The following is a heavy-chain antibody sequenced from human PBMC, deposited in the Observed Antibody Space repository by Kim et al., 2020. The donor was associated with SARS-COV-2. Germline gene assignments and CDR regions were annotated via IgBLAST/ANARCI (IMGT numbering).Heavy chain of an antibody. V-gene: IGHV3-11*06. D-gene: IGHD6-13*01. J-gene: IGHJ5*02. Sequence: AGSVKGRFTIARDHAKNSLYLQMNSLRAEDTAVYYCARGDSSSPPWFDPWGQGTLVTVSS. CDR3: ARGDSSSPPWFDP.